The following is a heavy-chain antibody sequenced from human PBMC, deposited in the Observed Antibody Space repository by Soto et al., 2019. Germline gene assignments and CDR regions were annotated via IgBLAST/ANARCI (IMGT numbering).Heavy chain of an antibody. CDR1: GYTFTSYG. D-gene: IGHD6-13*01. V-gene: IGHV1-18*01. Sequence: ASVKVSCKASGYTFTSYGISWVRQAPGQGLEWMGWISAYNGNTNYAQKLQGRATMTRDTSTSTVHMELSSLRSEDTAVYFCARDAAAAAASYYFDYWGQGALVTVSS. CDR3: ARDAAAAAASYYFDY. CDR2: ISAYNGNT. J-gene: IGHJ4*02.